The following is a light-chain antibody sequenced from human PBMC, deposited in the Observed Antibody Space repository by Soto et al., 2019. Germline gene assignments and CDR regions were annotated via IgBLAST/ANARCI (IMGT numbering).Light chain of an antibody. J-gene: IGLJ1*01. CDR3: ATWDDSLNGHV. V-gene: IGLV1-44*01. Sequence: QLVLTQPPSASGTPGQRVTISCSNVGSSTVSWFQHLPGTAPKVLIYVDDQRPSGVPDRFSGSKSGTSASLAISGLQSEDEADYYWATWDDSLNGHVFGTGTKLTVL. CDR1: NVGSST. CDR2: VDD.